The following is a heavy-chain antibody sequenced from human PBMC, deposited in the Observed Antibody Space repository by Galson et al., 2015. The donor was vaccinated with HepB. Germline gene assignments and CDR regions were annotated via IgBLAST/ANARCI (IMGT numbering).Heavy chain of an antibody. CDR3: AKDPPGCSSTSCYVGLFDY. V-gene: IGHV3-23*01. J-gene: IGHJ4*02. CDR1: GFTFSSYA. Sequence: SLRLSCAASGFTFSSYAMSWVRQAPGKGLEWVSAISGSGGSTYYADSVKGRFTISRDNSKNTLYLQMSSLRAEDTAVYYCAKDPPGCSSTSCYVGLFDYWGQGTLVTVSS. CDR2: ISGSGGST. D-gene: IGHD2-2*01.